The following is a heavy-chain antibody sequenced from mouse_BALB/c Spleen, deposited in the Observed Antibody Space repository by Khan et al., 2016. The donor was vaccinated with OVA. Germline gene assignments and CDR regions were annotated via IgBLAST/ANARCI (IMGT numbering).Heavy chain of an antibody. J-gene: IGHJ4*01. CDR1: GHTFTKYG. V-gene: IGHV9-3-1*01. CDR2: INTYTGET. Sequence: QIQLVQSGPELKKPGETVKISCKASGHTFTKYGMNWVKQAPGKGLKWMGWINTYTGETTYADDFNGRFAFSLETSASTAYLQINNLKNEDTATXFCARPPYFSCVLDNWGQGTSVTVSS. CDR3: ARPPYFSCVLDN. D-gene: IGHD2-10*01.